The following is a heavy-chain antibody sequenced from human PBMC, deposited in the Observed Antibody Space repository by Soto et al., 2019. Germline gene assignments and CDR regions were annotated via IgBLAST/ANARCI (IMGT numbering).Heavy chain of an antibody. V-gene: IGHV4-59*01. CDR1: GGSISSYY. D-gene: IGHD2-15*01. CDR2: IYYSGST. CDR3: ARTGSSGGPVRLYYFDY. Sequence: QVQLQESGPGLVKPSETLSLTCTVSGGSISSYYWSWIRQPPGKGLEWIGYIYYSGSTNYNPSLKSRVTISVDTSKNQFSLKLSSVTAADTAVYYCARTGSSGGPVRLYYFDYWGQGTLGTVSS. J-gene: IGHJ4*02.